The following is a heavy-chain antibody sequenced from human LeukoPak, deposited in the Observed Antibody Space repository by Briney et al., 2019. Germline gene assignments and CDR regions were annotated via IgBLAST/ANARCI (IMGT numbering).Heavy chain of an antibody. CDR2: ISGSGGST. CDR3: AKRGMGDREAFDI. CDR1: GFTFSTYA. D-gene: IGHD2-21*02. Sequence: GGSLRLSCAASGFTFSTYAMSWVRQAPGKGLEWVSAISGSGGSTYYADSVEGRFTISRDNSKNTLYLQMNSLRAEDAAVYYCAKRGMGDREAFDIWGQGTMVTVSS. V-gene: IGHV3-23*01. J-gene: IGHJ3*02.